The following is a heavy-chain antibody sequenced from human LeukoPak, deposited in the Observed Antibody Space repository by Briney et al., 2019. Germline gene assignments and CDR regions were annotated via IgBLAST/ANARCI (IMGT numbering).Heavy chain of an antibody. D-gene: IGHD5-12*01. J-gene: IGHJ4*02. CDR2: ISGSGGST. CDR1: GFTFSSYA. CDR3: AKDPASIVATYFDY. Sequence: PGGSLRLSCVASGFTFSSYAMSWVRQAPGKGLEWVSAISGSGGSTYYADSVKGRFTISRDNSKNTLYLQMNSLRAEDTAVYYCAKDPASIVATYFDYWGQGTLVTVSS. V-gene: IGHV3-23*01.